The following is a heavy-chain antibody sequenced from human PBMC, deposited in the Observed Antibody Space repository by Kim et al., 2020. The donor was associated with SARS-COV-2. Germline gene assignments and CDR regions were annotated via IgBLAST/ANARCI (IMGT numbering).Heavy chain of an antibody. CDR1: GFTFSNYW. V-gene: IGHV3-7*01. CDR2: IKQDGSDK. J-gene: IGHJ4*02. Sequence: GGSLRLSCAASGFTFSNYWMTWVRQSPGKGLEWVANIKQDGSDKYYVDSVKGRFTISRDNAKNSLYLQMNSLRAEDTALNYCARADLHSTDVAVAADWGQGTLVTVSS. CDR3: ARADLHSTDVAVAAD. D-gene: IGHD6-19*01.